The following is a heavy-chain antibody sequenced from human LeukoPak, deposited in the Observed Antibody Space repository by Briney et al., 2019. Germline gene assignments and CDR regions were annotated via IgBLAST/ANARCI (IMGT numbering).Heavy chain of an antibody. D-gene: IGHD3-10*01. V-gene: IGHV4-34*01. CDR3: ASTRGYGSGSRNFDY. Sequence: PSETLSLTCAVYGGSFSGYYWSWIRQPPGKGLEWIGEINHSGSTNYNPSLKSRVTISVDTSKNQFSLKLSSVTAADTAVYYCASTRGYGSGSRNFDYWGQGTPVTVSS. J-gene: IGHJ4*02. CDR1: GGSFSGYY. CDR2: INHSGST.